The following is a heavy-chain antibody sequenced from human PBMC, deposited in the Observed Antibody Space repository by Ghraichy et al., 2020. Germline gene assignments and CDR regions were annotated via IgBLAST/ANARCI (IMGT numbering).Heavy chain of an antibody. Sequence: SETLSLTCTVSGGSISSYYWSWIRQPPGKGLEWIGYIYYSGSTNYNPSLKSRVTISVDTSKNQFSLKLSSVTAADTAVYYCAARLYGGNIDYWGQGTLVTVSS. V-gene: IGHV4-59*01. CDR2: IYYSGST. D-gene: IGHD4-23*01. CDR1: GGSISSYY. J-gene: IGHJ4*02. CDR3: AARLYGGNIDY.